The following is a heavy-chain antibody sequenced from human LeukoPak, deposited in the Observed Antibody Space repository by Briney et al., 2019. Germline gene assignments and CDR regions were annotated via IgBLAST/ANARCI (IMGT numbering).Heavy chain of an antibody. J-gene: IGHJ4*02. V-gene: IGHV1-46*01. CDR1: GYTFTSYY. CDR3: ARVIVGATGGDY. Sequence: ASVKVSCKASGYTFTSYYMHWGRQAPGQGLEWMGIINPSGCSTSYAQKCQGRVTMTRHTSTSTAYMELSSLRSEDTAVYYCARVIVGATGGDYWGQGTLVTVSS. CDR2: INPSGCST. D-gene: IGHD1-26*01.